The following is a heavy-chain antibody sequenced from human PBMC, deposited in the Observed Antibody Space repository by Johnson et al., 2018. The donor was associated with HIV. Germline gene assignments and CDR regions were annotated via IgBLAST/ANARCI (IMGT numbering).Heavy chain of an antibody. CDR1: GFTFSSYW. CDR2: ISSSGITI. Sequence: VQLVESGGGVVQPGGSLRLSCAASGFTFSSYWMSWVRQAPGKGLEWVSYISSSGITIYYADSVKGRFIISRDNGRNLVYLQMKSLRAEDTAVYFCAKYDRFAFDAWGQGTMVTVSS. J-gene: IGHJ3*01. CDR3: AKYDRFAFDA. D-gene: IGHD3-16*01. V-gene: IGHV3-48*04.